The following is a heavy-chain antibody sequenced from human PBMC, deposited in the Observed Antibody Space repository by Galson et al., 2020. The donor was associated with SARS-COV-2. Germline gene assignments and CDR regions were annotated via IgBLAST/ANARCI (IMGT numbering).Heavy chain of an antibody. D-gene: IGHD6-13*01. J-gene: IGHJ5*02. CDR2: IYTSGST. CDR3: ARDALAAAQDAYNWFDP. CDR1: GGSISSGSYY. Sequence: SQTLSLTCTVSGGSISSGSYYWSWIRQPAGKGLEWIGRIYTSGSTNYNPSLKSRVTISVDTSKNQFSLKLSSVTAADTAVYYCARDALAAAQDAYNWFDPWGQGTLVTVSS. V-gene: IGHV4-61*02.